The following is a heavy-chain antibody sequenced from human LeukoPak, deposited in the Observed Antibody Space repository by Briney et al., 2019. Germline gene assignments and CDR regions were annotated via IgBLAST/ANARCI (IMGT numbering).Heavy chain of an antibody. CDR1: GFTFSSYW. J-gene: IGHJ4*02. Sequence: GGSLRLSCAASGFTFSSYWMSWVRQAPGKGLEWVANIKQDESEKYYVDSVKGRFTISRDNAKSSVYLQMNSLRGEDTAVYYCVRGGTTSYDYWGQGTLVTVSS. V-gene: IGHV3-7*01. CDR3: VRGGTTSYDY. CDR2: IKQDESEK. D-gene: IGHD1-7*01.